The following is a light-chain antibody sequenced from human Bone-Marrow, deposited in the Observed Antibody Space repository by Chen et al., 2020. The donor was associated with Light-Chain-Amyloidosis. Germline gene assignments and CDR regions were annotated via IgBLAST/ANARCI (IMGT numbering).Light chain of an antibody. J-gene: IGKJ4*01. CDR3: QQYDSLPLT. Sequence: DIQMTQSPSSLSAAVGDRVTITCHATQDLDNYLNWYQQKPGKAPNLLIYDASNLETGVPSRFSGRGSGTHFTLTISRLQPEDFATYFCQQYDSLPLTFGGGTKIETK. V-gene: IGKV1-33*01. CDR2: DAS. CDR1: QDLDNY.